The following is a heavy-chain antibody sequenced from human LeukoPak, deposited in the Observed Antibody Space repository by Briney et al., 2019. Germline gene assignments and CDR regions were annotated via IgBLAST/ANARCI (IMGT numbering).Heavy chain of an antibody. CDR2: IYSSGTT. D-gene: IGHD6-6*01. V-gene: IGHV4-4*09. CDR3: ARHTAKTYNSSSDWFDP. J-gene: IGHJ5*02. Sequence: SETLSLTCTVSGGSISSSYWSWIRQPPGKGLEWIGYIYSSGTTNYNPSLKSRVTISVDTSKNQFSLNLDSVTAADTAVYYCARHTAKTYNSSSDWFDPWGQGTLVTVSS. CDR1: GGSISSSY.